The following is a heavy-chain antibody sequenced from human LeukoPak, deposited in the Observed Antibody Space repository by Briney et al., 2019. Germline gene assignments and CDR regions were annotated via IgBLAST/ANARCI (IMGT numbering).Heavy chain of an antibody. J-gene: IGHJ4*02. CDR2: ISAYNGNT. CDR1: GYTFTSYG. V-gene: IGHV1-18*01. CDR3: ARALADFWSGYYTEYYFDY. D-gene: IGHD3-3*01. Sequence: ASVKVSCKASGYTFTSYGISWVRQAPGQGLEWMGWISAYNGNTNYAQKLQGRVTMTTDTSTSTAYMELRSLRPDDTAVYYCARALADFWSGYYTEYYFDYWGQGTLVTVSS.